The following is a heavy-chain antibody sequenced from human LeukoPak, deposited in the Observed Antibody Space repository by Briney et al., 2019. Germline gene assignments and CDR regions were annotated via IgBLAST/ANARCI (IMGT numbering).Heavy chain of an antibody. D-gene: IGHD5-12*01. CDR3: ARRIVATTRSLYYYYGMDV. CDR1: GGTFSSYA. V-gene: IGHV1-69*04. Sequence: SVKVSCKAPGGTFSSYAISWVRQAPGQGLEWMGRIIPILGIANYAQKFQGRVTITADKSTSTAYMELSSLRSEDTAVYYCARRIVATTRSLYYYYGMDVWGQGTTVTVSS. J-gene: IGHJ6*02. CDR2: IIPILGIA.